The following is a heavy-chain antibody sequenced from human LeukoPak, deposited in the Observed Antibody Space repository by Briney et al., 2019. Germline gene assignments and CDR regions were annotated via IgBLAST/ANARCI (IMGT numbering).Heavy chain of an antibody. CDR3: ARHTSEGYYYGSGSPLDY. CDR1: GYSFTSYW. V-gene: IGHV5-51*01. Sequence: GESLKISCKGSGYSFTSYWIGWMRQMPGKGLEWMGIIYPGDSDTRYSPSFQGQVTISADKSISTAYLQWSSLKASDTAMYYCARHTSEGYYYGSGSPLDYWGQGTLVTVSS. CDR2: IYPGDSDT. D-gene: IGHD3-10*01. J-gene: IGHJ4*02.